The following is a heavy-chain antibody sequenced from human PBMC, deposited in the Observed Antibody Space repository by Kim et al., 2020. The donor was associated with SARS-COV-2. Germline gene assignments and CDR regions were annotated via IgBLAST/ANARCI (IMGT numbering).Heavy chain of an antibody. CDR2: INPSGDYR. CDR1: GYTFTSHW. D-gene: IGHD6-19*01. J-gene: IGHJ5*02. CDR3: ARAVSATFGTISGCWFDP. V-gene: IGHV1-46*01. Sequence: ASVKVSCKASGYTFTSHWMHWVRQAPGQGLEWMGLINPSGDYRVYAQKFQGRVTLTRDTSANTDYMELSSLRSEDTAVYYCARAVSATFGTISGCWFDPW.